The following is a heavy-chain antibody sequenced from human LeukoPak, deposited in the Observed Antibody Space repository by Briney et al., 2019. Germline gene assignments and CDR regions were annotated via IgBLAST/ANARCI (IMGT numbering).Heavy chain of an antibody. D-gene: IGHD6-13*01. Sequence: SETLSLTCAVYGGSFSGYYWSWIRQPPGKGLEWIGEINHSGSTYYNPSLKSRVTISVDTSKNQFSLKLSSVTAADTAVYYCARLARIAAAGRSVDYWGQGTLVTVSS. J-gene: IGHJ4*02. CDR2: INHSGST. CDR3: ARLARIAAAGRSVDY. V-gene: IGHV4-34*01. CDR1: GGSFSGYY.